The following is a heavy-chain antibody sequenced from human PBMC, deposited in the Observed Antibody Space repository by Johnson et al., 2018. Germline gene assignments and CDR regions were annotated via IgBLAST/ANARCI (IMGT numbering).Heavy chain of an antibody. CDR2: INSDGSST. D-gene: IGHD2-15*01. CDR3: ARVVAGTSMDV. V-gene: IGHV3-74*02. CDR1: GFTFSSYW. Sequence: VQLVQSGGGVVQPGRSXRLSCAASGFTFSSYWLHWVRQAPGKGLVWVSRINSDGSSTSYADSVKGRFTNSRDNAKNTLYLQMNSLRAEDTAVYYCARVVAGTSMDVWGKGTTVTVSS. J-gene: IGHJ6*04.